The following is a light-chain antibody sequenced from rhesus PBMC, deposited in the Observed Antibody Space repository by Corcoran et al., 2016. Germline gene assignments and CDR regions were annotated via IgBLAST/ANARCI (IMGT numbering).Light chain of an antibody. J-gene: IGKJ1*01. CDR3: QQYNNWNRT. Sequence: EIVMTQSPATLSLSPGERATLSCRASQSVSSNLAWYQPKPGQAPRLLHYYASKRATGIPERFSGSGSGTDFTLTISSLEPEDVGVYYCQQYNNWNRTFGQGTKVEIK. CDR2: YAS. CDR1: QSVSSN. V-gene: IGKV3-35*01.